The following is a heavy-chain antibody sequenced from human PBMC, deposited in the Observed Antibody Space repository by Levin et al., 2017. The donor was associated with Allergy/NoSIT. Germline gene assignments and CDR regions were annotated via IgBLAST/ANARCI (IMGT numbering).Heavy chain of an antibody. J-gene: IGHJ4*02. D-gene: IGHD6-19*01. CDR3: AHRPNGFISGWDQANFDY. V-gene: IGHV2-5*02. CDR1: GFSLRTTGEG. CDR2: IYWDDDK. Sequence: QTLSLPCTFSGFSLRTTGEGVAWIRQPPGKALEWLAVIYWDDDKRYSPSLKSRLSVTKDTSKNQVVLTMTNMDPVDTATYYCAHRPNGFISGWDQANFDYWGQGTLVTVSS.